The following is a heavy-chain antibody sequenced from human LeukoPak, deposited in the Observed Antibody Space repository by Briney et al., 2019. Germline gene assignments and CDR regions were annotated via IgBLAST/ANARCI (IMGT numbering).Heavy chain of an antibody. CDR1: GFTFDDYA. J-gene: IGHJ4*02. V-gene: IGHV3-9*01. CDR2: ISWDSGSV. CDR3: ARPMSGYYDSSGFFDY. Sequence: GGSLRLPCAASGFTFDDYAMHWVRQAPGKGLEWVSGISWDSGSVDSADSVKGRFTISRDNARNSLYLQMNSLRAEDTAVYYCARPMSGYYDSSGFFDYWGQGTLVTVSS. D-gene: IGHD3-22*01.